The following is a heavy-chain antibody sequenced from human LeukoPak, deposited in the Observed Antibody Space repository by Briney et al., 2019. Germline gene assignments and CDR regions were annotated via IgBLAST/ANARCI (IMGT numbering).Heavy chain of an antibody. CDR3: ARGAVLYDSSGYYYAGYFDY. Sequence: ASVKVSCKASGYTFTGYYMHWVRQAPGQGLEWMGWINPNSGGTNYAQKFQGRVTMTRDTSISTAYMELSSLRSEDTAVYYCARGAVLYDSSGYYYAGYFDYWGQGTLVTVSS. J-gene: IGHJ4*02. V-gene: IGHV1-2*02. CDR1: GYTFTGYY. CDR2: INPNSGGT. D-gene: IGHD3-22*01.